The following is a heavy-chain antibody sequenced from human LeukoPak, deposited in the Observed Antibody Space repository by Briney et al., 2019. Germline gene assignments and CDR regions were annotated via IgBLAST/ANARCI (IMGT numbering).Heavy chain of an antibody. CDR3: ARDAGGGCFDY. CDR2: IYYSGST. D-gene: IGHD3-16*01. CDR1: GGSISSHY. Sequence: SETLSLTCTVSGGSISSHYWSWIRQPPGKGLEWIGYIYYSGSTNYNPSVRSRVTISVDTSKNQFSLNLGSVTAADTAVYYCARDAGGGCFDYWGQETLVTVSS. V-gene: IGHV4-59*11. J-gene: IGHJ4*02.